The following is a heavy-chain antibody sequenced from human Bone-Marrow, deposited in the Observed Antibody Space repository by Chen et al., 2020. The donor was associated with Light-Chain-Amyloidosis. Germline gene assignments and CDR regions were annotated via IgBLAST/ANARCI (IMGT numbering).Heavy chain of an antibody. V-gene: IGHV1-69*01. J-gene: IGHJ4*02. CDR1: GYTFTGYY. CDR2: IIPIFGTA. D-gene: IGHD1-26*01. Sequence: QVQLVQSGAEVKKPGASVKVSCKASGYTFTGYYMHWVRQAPGQGLEWMGGIIPIFGTANYAKKFQGRVTITADESTSTAYMELTSLRSEDTAVYYCARDWGAGSGSYYPYWGQGTLVTVSS. CDR3: ARDWGAGSGSYYPY.